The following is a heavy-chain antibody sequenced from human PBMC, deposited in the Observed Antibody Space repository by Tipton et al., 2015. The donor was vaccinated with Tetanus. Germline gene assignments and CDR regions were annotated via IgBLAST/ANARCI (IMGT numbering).Heavy chain of an antibody. J-gene: IGHJ5*02. CDR1: GYTFPSYY. Sequence: QLVQSGAEVKKPGASVKVSCKASGYTFPSYYMHWVRQAPGQGLEWMGIINPSGGSTSYAQKFQGRVTMTRDTSTSTVYMELSSLRSEDTAVYYCARVFIAVAGHNWFDPWGQGTLVTVSS. CDR2: INPSGGST. CDR3: ARVFIAVAGHNWFDP. D-gene: IGHD6-19*01. V-gene: IGHV1-46*01.